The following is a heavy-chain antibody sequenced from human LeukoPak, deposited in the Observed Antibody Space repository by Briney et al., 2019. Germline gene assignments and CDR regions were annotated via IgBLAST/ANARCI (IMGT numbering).Heavy chain of an antibody. CDR2: ISGSGANT. CDR1: GFTFSSYA. V-gene: IGHV3-23*01. CDR3: AKEGGPYTSGTYSDY. Sequence: GGSLRLSCAASGFTFSSYAMSWVRQAPGKGLEWVSVISGSGANTYFADSVKGRFTISRDNSNSTLYLQMNSLSAEDTAVYYCAKEGGPYTSGTYSDYWGQGTLATVSS. J-gene: IGHJ4*02. D-gene: IGHD3-10*01.